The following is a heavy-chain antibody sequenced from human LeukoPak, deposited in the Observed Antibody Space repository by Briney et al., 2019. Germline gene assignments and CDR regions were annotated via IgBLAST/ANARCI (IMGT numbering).Heavy chain of an antibody. CDR2: INPSGGST. V-gene: IGHV1-46*01. CDR3: ARSKIAARNEDGFDY. CDR1: GYTFTSYY. J-gene: IGHJ4*02. Sequence: GASVKVSCKASGYTFTSYYMHWVRQAPGQGLEWMGIINPSGGSTSYAQEFQGRVTMTRDMSTSTVYMELSSLRSEDTAVYYCARSKIAARNEDGFDYWGQGTLVTVSS. D-gene: IGHD6-6*01.